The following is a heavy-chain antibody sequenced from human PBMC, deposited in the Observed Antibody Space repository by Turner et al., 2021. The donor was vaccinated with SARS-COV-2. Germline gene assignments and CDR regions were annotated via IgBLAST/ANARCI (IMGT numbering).Heavy chain of an antibody. CDR1: GGTFSSYS. CDR3: ARERVGYNSNDYYGMDV. Sequence: QLQPVQAGAAVTMPRSSVNVSCKASGGTFSSYSISWRRQTPGQGLEWMEWISPIFGTANSAQKFQGKGTITADESTSTAYMELSSLSAEDAAVYYCARERVGYNSNDYYGMDVWGQGTTVTVSS. V-gene: IGHV1-69*01. J-gene: IGHJ6*02. CDR2: ISPIFGTA. D-gene: IGHD1-20*01.